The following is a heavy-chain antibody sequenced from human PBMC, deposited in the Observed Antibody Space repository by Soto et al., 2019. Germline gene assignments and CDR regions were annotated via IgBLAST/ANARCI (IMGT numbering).Heavy chain of an antibody. CDR1: GYSISSGYY. V-gene: IGHV4-38-2*01. CDR3: ARIQPHSDSSGFDY. Sequence: SETLSLTCAVSGYSISSGYYWGWIRQPPGKGLEWIGSFYHSGSTYYNPSLKSRVTISVDTSKNQFSLKLSSVTAADTAVYYCARIQPHSDSSGFDYWGQGTLVNVSS. D-gene: IGHD3-22*01. CDR2: FYHSGST. J-gene: IGHJ4*01.